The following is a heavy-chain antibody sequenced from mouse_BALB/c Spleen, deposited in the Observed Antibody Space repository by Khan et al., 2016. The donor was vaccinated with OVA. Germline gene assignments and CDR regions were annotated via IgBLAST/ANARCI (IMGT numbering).Heavy chain of an antibody. CDR1: GYTFTSYY. J-gene: IGHJ3*01. V-gene: IGHV1S81*02. CDR3: TRTGYGSPFAY. D-gene: IGHD1-1*02. Sequence: QVQLQQSGAELVKPGASVKLSCKASGYTFTSYYMYWVKQRPGQGLEWIGGINPSNGGTYFNEKFKSKATLTVDKSSSSAYMQLSSLTSEDSAVYYRTRTGYGSPFAYWGQGTLVTVSA. CDR2: INPSNGGT.